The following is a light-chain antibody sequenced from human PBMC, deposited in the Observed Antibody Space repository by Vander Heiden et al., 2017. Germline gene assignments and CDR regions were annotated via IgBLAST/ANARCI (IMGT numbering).Light chain of an antibody. CDR1: NIGSKS. Sequence: SYVLTQPPSVSVAPGKTARITCGGNNIGSKSVHWYQQKPGQAPGLVVYDDSDRPSGIPERFSGSNSGNTATLTISRVEAGDEADDYCQVWDSSSDHPVVFGGGTKLTVL. V-gene: IGLV3-21*03. J-gene: IGLJ2*01. CDR2: DDS. CDR3: QVWDSSSDHPVV.